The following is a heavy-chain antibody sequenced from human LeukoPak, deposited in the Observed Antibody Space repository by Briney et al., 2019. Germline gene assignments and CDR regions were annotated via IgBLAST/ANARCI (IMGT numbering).Heavy chain of an antibody. CDR3: ARDLTRIAARPVWFDP. Sequence: SVKVSCKASGGTFSSYAISWVRQAPGQGLEWMGRIIPILGIANYAQKFQGRVTITADKSTSTAYMELSSLRSEDTAVYYCARDLTRIAARPVWFDPWGQGTLVTVSS. V-gene: IGHV1-69*04. CDR2: IIPILGIA. J-gene: IGHJ5*02. D-gene: IGHD6-6*01. CDR1: GGTFSSYA.